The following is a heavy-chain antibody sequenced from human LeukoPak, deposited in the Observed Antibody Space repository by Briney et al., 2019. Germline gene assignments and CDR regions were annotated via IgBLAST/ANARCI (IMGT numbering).Heavy chain of an antibody. CDR1: GFTFSDYY. V-gene: IGHV3-11*04. CDR2: ISSSGSTI. Sequence: GGSLRLSCAASGFTFSDYYMSWIRQAPGKGLEWVSYISSSGSTIYYADSVKGRFTISRDNAKNSLYLQMNSLRAEDTAVYYCARVRGGNSNDYYYYYMDVWGKGTTVTVSS. D-gene: IGHD4-11*01. CDR3: ARVRGGNSNDYYYYYMDV. J-gene: IGHJ6*03.